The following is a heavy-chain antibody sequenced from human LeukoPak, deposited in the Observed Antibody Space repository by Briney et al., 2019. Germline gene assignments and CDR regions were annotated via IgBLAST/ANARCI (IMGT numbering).Heavy chain of an antibody. D-gene: IGHD3-16*01. CDR3: TRNGLYCLDS. J-gene: IGHJ4*02. Sequence: PSETLSLTCGIYGGSFSDNYWSWIRQSPGKGLEWIGETHQSGITNYNPSLKSRVTISRDTSKNQFSLKLTSVTAADTAVYYCTRNGLYCLDSWGQGTLVTVSS. CDR2: THQSGIT. V-gene: IGHV4-34*01. CDR1: GGSFSDNY.